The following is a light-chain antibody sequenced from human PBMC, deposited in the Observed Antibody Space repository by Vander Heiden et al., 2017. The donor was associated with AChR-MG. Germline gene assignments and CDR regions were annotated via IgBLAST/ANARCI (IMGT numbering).Light chain of an antibody. CDR3: WSYSDGVRL. Sequence: SGLTQPASLSASPGQSITISCTGSSSDVGKYNLVSWFQQHPGKVPKLLIYEVNKRPSGTSDRFSGSKSGATASLVISGLQTADEADYYCWSYSDGVRLFGGGTKVTVL. V-gene: IGLV2-23*02. J-gene: IGLJ2*01. CDR2: EVN. CDR1: SSDVGKYNL.